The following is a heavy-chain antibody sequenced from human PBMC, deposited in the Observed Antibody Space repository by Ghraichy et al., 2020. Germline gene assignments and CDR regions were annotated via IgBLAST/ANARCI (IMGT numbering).Heavy chain of an antibody. CDR1: GFTFSSYA. Sequence: GGSLRLSCSASGFTFSSYAMHWVRQAPGKGLEYVSAISSNGGSTYYADSVKGRFTISRDNSKNTLYLQMSSLRAEDTAVYYCVNDRRWCGEFYAFGIWGPGTMVTDSS. CDR2: ISSNGGST. D-gene: IGHD3-10*01. CDR3: VNDRRWCGEFYAFGI. V-gene: IGHV3-64D*06. J-gene: IGHJ3*02.